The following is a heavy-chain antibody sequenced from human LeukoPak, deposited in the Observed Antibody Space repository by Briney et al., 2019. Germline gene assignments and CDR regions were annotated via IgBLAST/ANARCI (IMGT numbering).Heavy chain of an antibody. CDR1: GFTFSSYA. V-gene: IGHV3-23*01. CDR3: AKTPQQLVPTARDY. Sequence: PGGSLRLSCAASGFTFSSYAMSWVRQAPGKGLEWVSAISGSGGSTYYADSVKGRFTISRNNSKNTLYLQMNSLRAEDTAVYYCAKTPQQLVPTARDYWGQGTLVTVSS. D-gene: IGHD6-6*01. J-gene: IGHJ4*02. CDR2: ISGSGGST.